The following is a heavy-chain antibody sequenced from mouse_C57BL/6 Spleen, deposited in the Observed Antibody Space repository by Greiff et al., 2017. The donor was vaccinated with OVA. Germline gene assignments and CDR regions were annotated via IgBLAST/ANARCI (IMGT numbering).Heavy chain of an antibody. CDR1: GYTFTSYG. J-gene: IGHJ2*01. D-gene: IGHD2-4*01. CDR2: IYPRSGNT. CDR3: ARKSDYDPDD. V-gene: IGHV1-81*01. Sequence: QVKLQQSGAELARPGASVKLSCKASGYTFTSYGISWVKQSTGQGLEWIGAIYPRSGNTYYNEKFKGKATLTADKSSSTADMELRSLTSEDSAVYFCARKSDYDPDDWGQGTTLTVSS.